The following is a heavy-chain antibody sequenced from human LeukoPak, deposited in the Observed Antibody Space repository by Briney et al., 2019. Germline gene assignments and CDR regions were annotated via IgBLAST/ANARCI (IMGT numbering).Heavy chain of an antibody. V-gene: IGHV3-11*04. Sequence: GGSLRLSCAASGFTFSDYYMTWIRQAPGKGLEWVSYISNHGNTIYYADSVKGRFTISRDIAENSLFLQMNSLRGEDTAVYFCTRLDIVVYYMDVWGKGTTVTVSS. J-gene: IGHJ6*03. CDR3: TRLDIVVYYMDV. CDR2: ISNHGNTI. D-gene: IGHD2-21*01. CDR1: GFTFSDYY.